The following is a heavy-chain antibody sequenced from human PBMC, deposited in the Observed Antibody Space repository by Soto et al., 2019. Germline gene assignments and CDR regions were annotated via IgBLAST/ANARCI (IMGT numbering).Heavy chain of an antibody. CDR1: GFNFISYA. V-gene: IGHV3-23*01. CDR3: AKVGEDTAMVSTPYYYYGMDV. J-gene: IGHJ6*02. CDR2: ISGSGGST. D-gene: IGHD5-18*01. Sequence: PGGSLRLSSTASGFNFISYAMSWVRQAPGKGLEWVSAISGSGGSTYYADSVKGRFTISRDNSKNTLYLQMNSLRAEDTAVYYCAKVGEDTAMVSTPYYYYGMDVWGQGTTVTVSS.